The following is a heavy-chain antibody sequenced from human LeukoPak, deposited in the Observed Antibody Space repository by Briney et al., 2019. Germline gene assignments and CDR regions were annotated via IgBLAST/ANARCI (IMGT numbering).Heavy chain of an antibody. D-gene: IGHD6-13*01. CDR1: GYTFTSYG. Sequence: ASVRVSCKASGYTFTSYGISWVRQAPGQGLESMGWINTNTGNPTYAQGFTGRFVFSLDTSVSTAYLQISSLKAEDTAVYYCASGLGIAAAGNGDWFDPWGQGTLVTVSS. J-gene: IGHJ5*02. V-gene: IGHV7-4-1*02. CDR2: INTNTGNP. CDR3: ASGLGIAAAGNGDWFDP.